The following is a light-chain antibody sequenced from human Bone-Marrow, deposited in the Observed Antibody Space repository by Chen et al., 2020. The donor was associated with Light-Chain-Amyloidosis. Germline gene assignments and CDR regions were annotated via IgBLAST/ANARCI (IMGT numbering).Light chain of an antibody. CDR1: SSNIGSNY. J-gene: IGLJ3*02. CDR3: AAWDDSLSAWV. V-gene: IGLV1-47*01. CDR2: RND. Sequence: QSVLTQPPSASGTPGQRVTISCSGSSSNIGSNYVYWYQQLPGTAPKLLIYRNDQRPSGFPDRFSGCKSGTSASLAIGWLRSEDAADYYCAAWDDSLSAWVFGGGTKLTVL.